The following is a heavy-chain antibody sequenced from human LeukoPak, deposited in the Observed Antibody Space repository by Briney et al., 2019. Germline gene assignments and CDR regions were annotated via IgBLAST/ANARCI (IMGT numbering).Heavy chain of an antibody. V-gene: IGHV1-69*05. CDR1: GGTFSSYA. Sequence: ASVKVSCKASGGTFSSYATSWVRQAPGQGLEWMGGIIPIFGTANHAQKFQGRVTITTDESTSTAYMELSSLRSEDTAVYYCARGRLQLVRVDYYYYYMDVWGKGTTVTVSS. CDR3: ARGRLQLVRVDYYYYYMDV. D-gene: IGHD6-13*01. J-gene: IGHJ6*03. CDR2: IIPIFGTA.